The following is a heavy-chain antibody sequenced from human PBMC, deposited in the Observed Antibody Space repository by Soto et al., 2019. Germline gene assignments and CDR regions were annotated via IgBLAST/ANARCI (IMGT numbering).Heavy chain of an antibody. J-gene: IGHJ5*02. CDR3: ASSPGEGYCSGGSCYPLYNWFDP. CDR1: GGSISSYY. D-gene: IGHD2-15*01. V-gene: IGHV4-59*01. CDR2: IYYSGST. Sequence: PSETLSLTYTVSGGSISSYYWSWIRQPPGKGLEWIGYIYYSGSTNYNPSLKSRVTISVDTSKNQFSLKLSSVTAADTAVYYCASSPGEGYCSGGSCYPLYNWFDPWGQGTLVTVSS.